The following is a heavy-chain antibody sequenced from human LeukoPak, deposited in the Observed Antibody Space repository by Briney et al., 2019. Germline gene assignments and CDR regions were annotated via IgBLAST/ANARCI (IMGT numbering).Heavy chain of an antibody. Sequence: PGGSLRLSCPAAGFTFNTLAMEWVRQAPGKGLELVSEISGNGDNTYYADSVRGRFTISRDTSKNTPYLQTNSLMAEAPSVSYCAPRCCGVCVWGQGTTVTVSS. CDR2: ISGNGDNT. J-gene: IGHJ6*02. CDR3: APRCCGVCV. CDR1: GFTFNTLA. V-gene: IGHV3-23*01. D-gene: IGHD2-21*01.